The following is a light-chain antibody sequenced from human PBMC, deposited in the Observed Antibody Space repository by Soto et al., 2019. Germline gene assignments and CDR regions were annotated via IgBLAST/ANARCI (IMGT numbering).Light chain of an antibody. V-gene: IGLV2-8*01. CDR2: DVN. CDR3: SSYAPSDVV. Sequence: QSALTQPTSVSGSPGQSITISCTGTSNDVGGHNSVCWYQQHPGKVPNLMIYDVNKRPSGVPDRFSGSKSGNTASLTVSGLQAADEAYYFCSSYAPSDVVFGGGTKVTVL. J-gene: IGLJ2*01. CDR1: SNDVGGHNS.